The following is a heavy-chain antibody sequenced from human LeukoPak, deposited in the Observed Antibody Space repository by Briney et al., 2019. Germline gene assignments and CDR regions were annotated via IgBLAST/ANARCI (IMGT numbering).Heavy chain of an antibody. CDR1: GFTFSSYA. D-gene: IGHD6-19*01. Sequence: GGSLRLSCAASGFTFSSYAMSWVRQAPGKGLEWVSAISGSGGSTYYADSVKGRFTISRDNSKNTLYLQMNSLRAEDTAVYYCARSKWLAYYFDYWGQGTLVTVSS. J-gene: IGHJ4*02. V-gene: IGHV3-23*01. CDR2: ISGSGGST. CDR3: ARSKWLAYYFDY.